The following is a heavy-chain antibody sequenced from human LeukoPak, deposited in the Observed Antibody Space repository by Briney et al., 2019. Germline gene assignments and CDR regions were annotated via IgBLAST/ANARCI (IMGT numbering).Heavy chain of an antibody. V-gene: IGHV3-66*02. CDR1: GFTVSNNY. D-gene: IGHD4-23*01. CDR3: ARDRGNGVFDV. J-gene: IGHJ3*01. CDR2: IYTGGST. Sequence: GGSLRLSCAASGFTVSNNYMSWVRRAPGKGLEWVSIIYTGGSTDHVDSVKGRFTISRDNSKNTLYLQMNSLRAEDTAVYYCARDRGNGVFDVWGQGTMVTVSS.